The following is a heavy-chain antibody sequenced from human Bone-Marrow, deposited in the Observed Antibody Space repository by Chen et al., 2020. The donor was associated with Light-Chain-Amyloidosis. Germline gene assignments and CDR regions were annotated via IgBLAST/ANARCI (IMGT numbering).Heavy chain of an antibody. J-gene: IGHJ4*02. CDR1: GYTFPNYW. Sequence: EVQLEQSGPEVKKPGESLKISCKGSGYTFPNYWIGWVRQMPGKGLEWMGVIYPADSDAIYSLSFEGQVTISADKSITTAFLQWRSLKASDTGMYDCARRRDGYNFDYWSQGTLVAVSS. CDR3: ARRRDGYNFDY. D-gene: IGHD5-12*01. V-gene: IGHV5-51*01. CDR2: IYPADSDA.